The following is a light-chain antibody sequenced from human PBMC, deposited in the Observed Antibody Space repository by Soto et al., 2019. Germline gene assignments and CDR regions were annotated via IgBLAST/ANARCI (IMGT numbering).Light chain of an antibody. CDR3: HQYNTWPLT. V-gene: IGKV3-15*01. CDR1: QSVSSA. Sequence: EIVMTQSPATLSVSPGKGAALSCRASQSVSSALAWYRQTPGQSPRLLIYDTSTRATGVPARFSGSGSGTEFTLTITSLQSEDFAVYYCHQYNTWPLTFGQRTRLEI. CDR2: DTS. J-gene: IGKJ5*01.